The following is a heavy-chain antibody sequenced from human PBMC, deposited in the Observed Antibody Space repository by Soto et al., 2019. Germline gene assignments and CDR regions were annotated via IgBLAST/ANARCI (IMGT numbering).Heavy chain of an antibody. D-gene: IGHD6-6*01. CDR1: GYTFTSSY. V-gene: IGHV1-46*01. CDR3: ARDQGIAARLFDY. J-gene: IGHJ4*02. Sequence: GASVKVSCKASGYTFTSSYMHWVRQAPGQGLEWMGMINPSGGSTTYAQKFQGRVTMTRDTSTSTVHMELSSLRSEDTAVFYCARDQGIAARLFDYWGQGTLVTVSS. CDR2: INPSGGST.